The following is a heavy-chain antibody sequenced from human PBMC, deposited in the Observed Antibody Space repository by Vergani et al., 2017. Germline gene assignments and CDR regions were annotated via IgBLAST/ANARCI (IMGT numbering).Heavy chain of an antibody. Sequence: QVQLVESGGGVVQPGGSLRLSCAASGFTFSSYGMHWVRQAPGKGLEWVAFIRYDGSNKYYADSVKGRFTISRDNSKNTLYLQMNSLRAEDTAVYYCARELPAGVGDYYYYMDVWGKGTTVTVSS. CDR3: ARELPAGVGDYYYYMDV. D-gene: IGHD2-2*01. V-gene: IGHV3-30*02. CDR2: IRYDGSNK. J-gene: IGHJ6*03. CDR1: GFTFSSYG.